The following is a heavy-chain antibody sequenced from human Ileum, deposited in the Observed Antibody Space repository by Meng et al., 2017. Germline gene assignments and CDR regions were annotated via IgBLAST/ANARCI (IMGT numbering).Heavy chain of an antibody. CDR1: GFTFSPYT. D-gene: IGHD3-9*01. CDR2: IIGSGNNI. Sequence: GQLLESVGGWVTPGGSLSLSCAACGFTFSPYTMDWVRQAPGKGLEWVSSIIGSGNNIYYADSVKGRFTIARDNAKRSLYLQMNSLRDEDTAVYYCARERAGYYYDYWGQGTLVTVSS. V-gene: IGHV3-21*01. CDR3: ARERAGYYYDY. J-gene: IGHJ4*02.